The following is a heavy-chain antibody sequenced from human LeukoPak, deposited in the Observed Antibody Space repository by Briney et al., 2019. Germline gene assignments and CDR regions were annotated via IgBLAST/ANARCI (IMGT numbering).Heavy chain of an antibody. J-gene: IGHJ4*02. CDR2: IGTAGDT. D-gene: IGHD3-22*01. CDR3: ARGSGAGYYLD. Sequence: PGGSLRLSCAASGFTFSSYDMHWVRQATGKGLEWVSAIGTAGDTYYPGSVKGRFTISRENAKNSLCLQMDSLRAGDTAVYYCARGSGAGYYLDWGQGTLVTVSS. CDR1: GFTFSSYD. V-gene: IGHV3-13*01.